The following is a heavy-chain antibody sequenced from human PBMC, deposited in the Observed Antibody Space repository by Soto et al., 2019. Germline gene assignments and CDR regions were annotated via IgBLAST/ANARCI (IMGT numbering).Heavy chain of an antibody. V-gene: IGHV3-23*01. CDR1: GFTFSSYA. Sequence: EVQLLESGGGLVQPGGSLVLSCAASGFTFSSYAMSWVRQAPGKGLEWVSSISGGGNGAYYADSVKGRFTISRDNSRNTLYLQMNSLRADDTAVHYCARSLFLASTGIEPFDFWGQGTLVTVSS. J-gene: IGHJ4*02. CDR2: ISGGGNGA. CDR3: ARSLFLASTGIEPFDF. D-gene: IGHD6-13*01.